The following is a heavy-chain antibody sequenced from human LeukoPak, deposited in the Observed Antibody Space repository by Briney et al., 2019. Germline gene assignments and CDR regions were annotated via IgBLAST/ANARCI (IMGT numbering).Heavy chain of an antibody. D-gene: IGHD6-19*01. CDR3: ARDLAGTFDY. V-gene: IGHV3-53*01. CDR2: IYPGGVT. CDR1: GFTINTNY. J-gene: IGHJ4*02. Sequence: GGSLRLSCAASGFTINTNYMNWVRKAPGRGLEWLSVIYPGGVTKYAESVKGRFTVSRDNAKNSLYLQMNSLRAEDTAVYYCARDLAGTFDYWGQGTLVTVSS.